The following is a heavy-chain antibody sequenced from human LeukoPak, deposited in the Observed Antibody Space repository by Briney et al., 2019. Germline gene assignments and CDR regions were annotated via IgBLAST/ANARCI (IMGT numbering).Heavy chain of an antibody. J-gene: IGHJ4*02. Sequence: SETLSLTCTVSGGSISSYYWSWIRQPPGKGLEWIGYIYYSGNTNYNPSLKSRVTISVDTSKNQFSLKLSSVTAADTAVYYCASLYYDFHFDYWGQGTLVTVSS. CDR1: GGSISSYY. CDR2: IYYSGNT. CDR3: ASLYYDFHFDY. V-gene: IGHV4-59*01. D-gene: IGHD3-3*01.